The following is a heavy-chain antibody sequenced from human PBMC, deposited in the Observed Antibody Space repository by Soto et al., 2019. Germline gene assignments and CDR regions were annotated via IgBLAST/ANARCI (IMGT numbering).Heavy chain of an antibody. J-gene: IGHJ6*02. V-gene: IGHV3-48*02. CDR2: ISSSSSTI. CDR3: AREGRFLEWLLSPNYYYGMDV. CDR1: GFTFSSYS. Sequence: GGSLRLSCAASGFTFSSYSMNWVRQAPGKGLEWVSYISSSSSTIYYADSVKGRFTISRDNAKNSLYLQMNSLRDEDTAVYYCAREGRFLEWLLSPNYYYGMDVWGQGTTVTVSS. D-gene: IGHD3-3*01.